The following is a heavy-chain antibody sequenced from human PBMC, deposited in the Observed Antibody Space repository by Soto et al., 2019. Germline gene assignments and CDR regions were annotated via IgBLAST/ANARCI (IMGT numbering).Heavy chain of an antibody. CDR2: IYYSGST. Sequence: PSETLSLTCTVSGGSISSYYWSWIRQPPGKGLEWIGYIYYSGSTNYNPSLKSRLTMSVDTSKNQFSLKLSSVTAADTALYYCARQYYDILTGYHYYFDYWGQGTLVTVS. V-gene: IGHV4-59*08. CDR3: ARQYYDILTGYHYYFDY. J-gene: IGHJ4*02. D-gene: IGHD3-9*01. CDR1: GGSISSYY.